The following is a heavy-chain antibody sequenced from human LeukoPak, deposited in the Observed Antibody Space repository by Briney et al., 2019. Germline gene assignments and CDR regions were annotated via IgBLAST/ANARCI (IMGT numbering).Heavy chain of an antibody. J-gene: IGHJ6*03. CDR2: IRYDESNK. CDR3: AKVGLMVRGVNYMDV. Sequence: GGSLRLSCAASGFTFSSYGMHWVRQAPGKGLEWVAFIRYDESNKYFADSVRGRFTISRDNSKNTLYLQMNSLRAEDTAVYYCAKVGLMVRGVNYMDVWGKGTTVTVSS. CDR1: GFTFSSYG. D-gene: IGHD3-10*01. V-gene: IGHV3-30*02.